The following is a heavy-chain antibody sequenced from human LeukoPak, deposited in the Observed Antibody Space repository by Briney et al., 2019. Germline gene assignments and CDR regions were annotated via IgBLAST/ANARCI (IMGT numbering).Heavy chain of an antibody. D-gene: IGHD4-17*01. Sequence: PSETLSLTCTVSGGSISGYYWSWLRQPPGKGLEWIGYIDYSGSTNYNPLLKGRVPISLDKSKDQFALTMRHLTAAGTALLLLARTASTVTTAIDYWGQGPLVTVSS. J-gene: IGHJ4*02. CDR1: GGSISGYY. CDR2: IDYSGST. CDR3: ARTASTVTTAIDY. V-gene: IGHV4-59*12.